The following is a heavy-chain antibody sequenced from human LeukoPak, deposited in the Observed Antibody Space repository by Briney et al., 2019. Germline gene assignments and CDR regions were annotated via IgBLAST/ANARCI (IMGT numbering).Heavy chain of an antibody. V-gene: IGHV4-34*01. CDR2: INHSGST. CDR3: ARGLVRFYCSGGSCQTYYFDY. Sequence: SETLSLTCAVYGGSFSGYYWSWIRQPPGKGLEWIGEINHSGSTNYNPSLKSRVTISVDTSKNQFSLKLSSVTAADTAVYYCARGLVRFYCSGGSCQTYYFDYWGQGTLVTVSS. J-gene: IGHJ4*02. D-gene: IGHD2-15*01. CDR1: GGSFSGYY.